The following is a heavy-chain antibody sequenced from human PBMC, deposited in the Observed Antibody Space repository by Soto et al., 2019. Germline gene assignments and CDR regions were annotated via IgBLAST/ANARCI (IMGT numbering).Heavy chain of an antibody. D-gene: IGHD3-16*02. CDR2: IYHSGST. J-gene: IGHJ4*02. CDR1: GYSISSGYY. CDR3: ARVRYDGYFDY. Sequence: SETLSLTCAVSGYSISSGYYWGWIRQPPGKGLEWIGSIYHSGSTYYNPPLKSRVTISVDTSKNQFSLKLSSVTAADTAVYYCARVRYDGYFDYWGQGTLVTVSS. V-gene: IGHV4-38-2*01.